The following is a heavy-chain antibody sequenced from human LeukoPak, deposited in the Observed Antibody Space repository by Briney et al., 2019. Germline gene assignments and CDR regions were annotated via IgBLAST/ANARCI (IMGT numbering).Heavy chain of an antibody. J-gene: IGHJ4*02. CDR1: GFTFSSYS. CDR2: ISSSSYI. CDR3: GAKDTAMGSNYDY. V-gene: IGHV3-21*04. D-gene: IGHD5-18*01. Sequence: GGSLRLSCAASGFTFSSYSMNWVRQAPGKGLEWVSSISSSSYIYYADSVKGRFTISRDNAKNSLYLQMNSLRAEDTAVYYCGAKDTAMGSNYDYWGQGTLVTVSS.